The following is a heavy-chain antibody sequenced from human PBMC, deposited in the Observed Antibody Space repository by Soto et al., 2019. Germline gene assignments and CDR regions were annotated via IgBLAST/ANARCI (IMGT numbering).Heavy chain of an antibody. CDR2: IIPILGIA. J-gene: IGHJ4*02. CDR3: ASQASGYSGYARRDY. V-gene: IGHV1-69*02. CDR1: GGTFSSYT. Sequence: QVQLVQSGAEVKKPGSSVKVSCKASGGTFSSYTISWVRQAPGQGLEWMGRIIPILGIANYAQKFQGRVMITADKSTSTAYMELICLRSEVTAVYYCASQASGYSGYARRDYWGQGTLVTVSS. D-gene: IGHD5-12*01.